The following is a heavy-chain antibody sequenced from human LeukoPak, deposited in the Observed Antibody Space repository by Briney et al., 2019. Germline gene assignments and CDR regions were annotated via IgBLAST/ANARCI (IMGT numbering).Heavy chain of an antibody. CDR1: GFTFSSYG. V-gene: IGHV3-23*01. Sequence: GGSLRLSCAASGFTFSSYGMSWVRQAPGKGLEWVSAISGSGGSTYYADSVKGRFTISRDNSMNTLYLQMNSLRAEDTAVYYCAKDDRIQTRRYSYNYWGQGTLVTVSP. J-gene: IGHJ4*02. D-gene: IGHD5-18*01. CDR3: AKDDRIQTRRYSYNY. CDR2: ISGSGGST.